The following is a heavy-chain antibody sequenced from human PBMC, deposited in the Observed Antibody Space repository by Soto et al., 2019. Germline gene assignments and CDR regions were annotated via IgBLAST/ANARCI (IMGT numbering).Heavy chain of an antibody. Sequence: SETLSLTCAVSGGSISSSNWWSWVRQPPGKGLEWIGEIYHSGSTNYNPSLKSRVTISVDKSKNQFSLKLSSVTAADTAVYYCARDPPRGSYGDYGYYYSWGQGTLVTVSS. CDR3: ARDPPRGSYGDYGYYYS. CDR1: GGSISSSNW. J-gene: IGHJ4*02. CDR2: IYHSGST. D-gene: IGHD4-17*01. V-gene: IGHV4-4*02.